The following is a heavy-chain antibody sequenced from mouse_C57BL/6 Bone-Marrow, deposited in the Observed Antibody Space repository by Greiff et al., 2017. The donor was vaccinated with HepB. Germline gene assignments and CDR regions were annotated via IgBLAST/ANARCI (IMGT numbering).Heavy chain of an antibody. CDR3: AREIVASYYAMDY. CDR2: IDPSDSYT. J-gene: IGHJ4*01. V-gene: IGHV1-50*01. CDR1: GYTFTSYW. D-gene: IGHD1-1*01. Sequence: QVQLQQPGAELVKPGASVKLSCKASGYTFTSYWMQWVKQRPGQGLEWIGEIDPSDSYTNYNQKFKGKATLTVDTSSSTAYMQLSSLTSEDSAVYYCAREIVASYYAMDYWGQGTSVTVSS.